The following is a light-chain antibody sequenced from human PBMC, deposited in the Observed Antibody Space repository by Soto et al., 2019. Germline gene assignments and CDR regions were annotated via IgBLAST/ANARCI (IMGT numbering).Light chain of an antibody. J-gene: IGKJ1*01. CDR3: PQYNSFWT. CDR1: QSISSW. V-gene: IGKV1-5*01. CDR2: DAS. Sequence: DIQMTQSPSTLSASVGDRVTITCRASQSISSWLAWYQQKPGKAPKLLIYDASSLESGVPSRFSGSGSGTEFPLPIRRRPPDYCATYFCPQYNSFWTFGQGTKVEIK.